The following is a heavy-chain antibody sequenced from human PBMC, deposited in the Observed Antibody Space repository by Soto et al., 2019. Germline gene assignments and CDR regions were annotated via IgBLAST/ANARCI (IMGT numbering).Heavy chain of an antibody. CDR1: GGSISSGGYY. CDR3: ARGRSSSWYWFDP. Sequence: QVQLQESGPGLVKPSQTLSLTCTVSGGSISSGGYYWSWIRQHRGKGLEWIGYIYYSGSTYYNPSLKSRVTISVDTSKNQFSLKLSSVTAADTAVYYCARGRSSSWYWFDPWGQGTLVTVSS. J-gene: IGHJ5*02. D-gene: IGHD6-13*01. CDR2: IYYSGST. V-gene: IGHV4-31*03.